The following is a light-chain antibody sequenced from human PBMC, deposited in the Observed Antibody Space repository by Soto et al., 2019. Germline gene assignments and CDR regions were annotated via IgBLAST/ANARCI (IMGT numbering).Light chain of an antibody. J-gene: IGKJ1*01. CDR1: QSVSSSY. CDR2: SAS. CDR3: QQYRNWPRT. V-gene: IGKV3-15*01. Sequence: EIVLTQSPGTLSLSPGERATLSCRASQSVSSSYLAWYQQKPGQAPRLLVYSASTKATDMPGRFSGRGSGTEFTLTINNLQSEDFAVYYCQQYRNWPRTFGQGTKVDIK.